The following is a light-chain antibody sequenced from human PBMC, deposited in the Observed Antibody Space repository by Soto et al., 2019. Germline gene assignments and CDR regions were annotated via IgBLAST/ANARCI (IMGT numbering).Light chain of an antibody. J-gene: IGKJ1*01. V-gene: IGKV1-27*01. CDR1: QGLSNK. Sequence: DMQMTQSPSSLSASVGDRVTITCRASQGLSNKLAWYQQKPGKVPKLLIFAASTLQSGVPSRFSGSGSGTDFTLTISSLQPEDFASYYCQKYNDALRTFGQGTKVEIK. CDR2: AAS. CDR3: QKYNDALRT.